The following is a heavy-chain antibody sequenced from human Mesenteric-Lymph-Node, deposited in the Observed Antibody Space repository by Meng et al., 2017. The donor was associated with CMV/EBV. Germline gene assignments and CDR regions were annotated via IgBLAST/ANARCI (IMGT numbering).Heavy chain of an antibody. Sequence: SVKVSCKASGGTFSSYAISWVRQAPGQGLEWMGGIIPILGIANYAQKFQGRVTITADKSTSTAYMELSSLRSEDTAVYYCARDSQGYTFWNGYPDSWGQGTLVTVSS. CDR1: GGTFSSYA. D-gene: IGHD3-3*01. V-gene: IGHV1-69*10. CDR3: ARDSQGYTFWNGYPDS. J-gene: IGHJ4*02. CDR2: IIPILGIA.